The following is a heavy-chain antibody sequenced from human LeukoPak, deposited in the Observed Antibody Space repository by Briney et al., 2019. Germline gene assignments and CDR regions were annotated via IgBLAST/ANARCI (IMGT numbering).Heavy chain of an antibody. D-gene: IGHD3-22*01. CDR2: ISAYNGNT. V-gene: IGHV1-18*01. CDR1: GYTFTSYG. J-gene: IGHJ6*02. Sequence: ASVKVSCMASGYTFTSYGISWVRQAPGQGLEWMGWISAYNGNTNYAQKLQGRVTMTTDTSTSTAYMELRSLRSDDTAVYYCASERYYYDSSGYYHYYYYGMDVWGQGTTVTVSS. CDR3: ASERYYYDSSGYYHYYYYGMDV.